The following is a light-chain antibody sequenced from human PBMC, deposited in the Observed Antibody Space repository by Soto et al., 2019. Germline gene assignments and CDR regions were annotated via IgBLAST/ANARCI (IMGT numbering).Light chain of an antibody. CDR2: GAS. V-gene: IGKV3-20*01. Sequence: EIVLTQSPGTLSLSPGERATLACRASQSVRSSYLAWYQQKPGQAPRLLIYGASTRATGIPDRFSGSGSGEDFTLTISRLEPEDFAVYYCQQYGSSPRFTFGPGTKVDIK. CDR3: QQYGSSPRFT. J-gene: IGKJ3*01. CDR1: QSVRSSY.